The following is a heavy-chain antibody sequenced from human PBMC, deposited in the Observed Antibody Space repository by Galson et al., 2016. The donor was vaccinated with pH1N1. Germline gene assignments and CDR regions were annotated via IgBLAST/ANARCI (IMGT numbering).Heavy chain of an antibody. D-gene: IGHD7-27*01. CDR1: GFTFSSFW. Sequence: SLRLSCAASGFTFSSFWMHWVRQVPGKGLVWVSRISSEGSSISYADSVKGRFTISRDNARNTLYLEMNSLRAEDTALYYCARVRLIMPGDPTGYFDFWGQGARVTVSP. V-gene: IGHV3-74*01. CDR2: ISSEGSSI. J-gene: IGHJ4*02. CDR3: ARVRLIMPGDPTGYFDF.